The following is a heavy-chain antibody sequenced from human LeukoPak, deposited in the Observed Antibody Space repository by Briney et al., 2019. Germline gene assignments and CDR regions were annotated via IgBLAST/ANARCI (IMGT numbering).Heavy chain of an antibody. CDR3: AKGLRPKEGLLPY. CDR1: GFTFSSYW. V-gene: IGHV3-74*01. J-gene: IGHJ4*02. CDR2: INSDGSST. Sequence: PGGSLRLSCAASGFTFSSYWMHWVRQAPGKGLVWVSRINSDGSSTSYADSVKGRFTISRDNSKNTLYLQMNSLRAEDTAVYYCAKGLRPKEGLLPYWGQGALVTVSS.